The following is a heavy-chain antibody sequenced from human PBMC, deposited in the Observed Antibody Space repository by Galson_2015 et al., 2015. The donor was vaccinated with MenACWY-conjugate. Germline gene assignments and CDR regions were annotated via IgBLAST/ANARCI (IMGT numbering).Heavy chain of an antibody. D-gene: IGHD5-18*01. CDR2: ISGSGERT. CDR1: GFTFTNYA. V-gene: IGHV3-23*01. CDR3: AKDRWDTYMNYYFDS. Sequence: SLRLSCAASGFTFTNYAASWVRQAPGKGLEWVSGISGSGERTHYADSVKGRLTISRDNSKNTLHLQMNSLRAEDTAVYYCAKDRWDTYMNYYFDSWGQGTLVTVSS. J-gene: IGHJ4*02.